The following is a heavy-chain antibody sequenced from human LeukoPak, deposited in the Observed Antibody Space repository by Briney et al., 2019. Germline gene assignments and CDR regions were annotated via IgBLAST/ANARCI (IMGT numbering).Heavy chain of an antibody. V-gene: IGHV1-3*01. Sequence: ASVKVSCKASGYTFTSYAMHWVRQAPGQRLEWMGWINAGNGNTKYSQKFQGRVTITRDTSASTAYMELSSLRSEDTAVYYCARGERCSSTSCYAMSEYFPHWGQGTLVTVSS. J-gene: IGHJ1*01. CDR1: GYTFTSYA. CDR2: INAGNGNT. D-gene: IGHD2-2*01. CDR3: ARGERCSSTSCYAMSEYFPH.